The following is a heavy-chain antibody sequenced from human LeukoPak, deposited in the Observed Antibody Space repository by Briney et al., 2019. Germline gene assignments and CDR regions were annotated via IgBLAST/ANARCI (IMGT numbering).Heavy chain of an antibody. V-gene: IGHV3-73*01. J-gene: IGHJ4*02. Sequence: PGGSLKLSCAASGFTFSDSAVHWVRQASGKGLEWIGRIRSKTNSYATAYAASVKGRFTISRDDSKNTAYLQMNSLKTEDTAVYYCTRINYDSSDYPHPFGYWGQGTLVTVSS. D-gene: IGHD3-22*01. CDR1: GFTFSDSA. CDR3: TRINYDSSDYPHPFGY. CDR2: IRSKTNSYAT.